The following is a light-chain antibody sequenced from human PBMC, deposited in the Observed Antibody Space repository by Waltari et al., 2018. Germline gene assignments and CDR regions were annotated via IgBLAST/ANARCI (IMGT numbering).Light chain of an antibody. CDR1: QSVSSRY. Sequence: EIVLTQSQGTLSLSPGERATLSCRASQSVSSRYLAWYQQKPGQAPRLLIYGASSRATGIPDRFSGSWSGTDFTLTISRLEPEDFAVYYCQQYGGSPLLTFGGGTKVEIK. J-gene: IGKJ4*01. V-gene: IGKV3-20*01. CDR2: GAS. CDR3: QQYGGSPLLT.